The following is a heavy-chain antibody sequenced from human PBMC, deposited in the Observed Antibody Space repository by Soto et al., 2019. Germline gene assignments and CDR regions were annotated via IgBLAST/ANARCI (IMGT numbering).Heavy chain of an antibody. D-gene: IGHD3-3*01. V-gene: IGHV3-23*01. Sequence: EVQLLESGRALVQPGGSLRLSCAASGFTFSGYAMSWVRQAPGKGLEWVSGISNSADNTYYADSVKGRFTISRDNSKNRLYLQMNSLRAEDTAVYYCAKDFHYTTLLPFFDYWGQGTLVTVSS. CDR1: GFTFSGYA. J-gene: IGHJ4*02. CDR3: AKDFHYTTLLPFFDY. CDR2: ISNSADNT.